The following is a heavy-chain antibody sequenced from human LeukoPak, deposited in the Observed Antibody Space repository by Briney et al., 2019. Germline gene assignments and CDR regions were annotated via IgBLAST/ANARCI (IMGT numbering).Heavy chain of an antibody. CDR2: ISPSGDRT. D-gene: IGHD6-13*01. Sequence: ASVTLSCTASGYTFTNHYMHWVRQAPGQGLEWLGLISPSGDRTWYAQKFQGRVSMTRDMSTSTDYMELSSLRSEDTAVYYCARARVWIAAAGTLSYYYMDVWGKGTTVTISS. J-gene: IGHJ6*03. CDR3: ARARVWIAAAGTLSYYYMDV. V-gene: IGHV1-46*01. CDR1: GYTFTNHY.